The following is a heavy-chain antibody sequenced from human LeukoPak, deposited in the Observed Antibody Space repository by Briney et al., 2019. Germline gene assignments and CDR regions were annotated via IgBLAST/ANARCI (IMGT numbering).Heavy chain of an antibody. CDR1: GGSFSGYY. CDR3: ARNFRYYDYVWGSYLAFDY. CDR2: INHSGST. Sequence: SETLSLTCAVYGGSFSGYYWSWIRQPPGKGLEWIEEINHSGSTNYNPSLKSRVTISVDTSKNQFSLKLSSVTAADTAVYYCARNFRYYDYVWGSYLAFDYWGQGTLVTVSS. J-gene: IGHJ4*02. D-gene: IGHD3-16*02. V-gene: IGHV4-34*01.